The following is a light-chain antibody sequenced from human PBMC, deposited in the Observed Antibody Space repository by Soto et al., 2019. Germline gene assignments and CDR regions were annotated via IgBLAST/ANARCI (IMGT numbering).Light chain of an antibody. CDR1: QSISSW. V-gene: IGKV1-5*03. Sequence: DIQMTQSPSTLSASIGERVTITCRASQSISSWLAWYQQKPGKAPKLLIYMASNLQSGVPSRFSGSGSGTEFTLTISSLQPDDFATYYCQHYNDYSRIFGQGTKVEIK. CDR2: MAS. CDR3: QHYNDYSRI. J-gene: IGKJ1*01.